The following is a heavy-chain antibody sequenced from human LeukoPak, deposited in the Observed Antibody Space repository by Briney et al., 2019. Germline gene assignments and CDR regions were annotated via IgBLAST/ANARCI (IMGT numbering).Heavy chain of an antibody. CDR3: ASRGGCRFRFTDYYYYYMDV. Sequence: SETLSLTCAVYGGSFIGSYGSWIRQPPGKGLEWNGEINHSGNTKYNPSLKSRVTISVDTPKPQISLTLNSVTAADTAVYYCASRGGCRFRFTDYYYYYMDVWGNGTTVTVSS. J-gene: IGHJ6*03. CDR1: GGSFIGSY. D-gene: IGHD6-19*01. V-gene: IGHV4-34*01. CDR2: INHSGNT.